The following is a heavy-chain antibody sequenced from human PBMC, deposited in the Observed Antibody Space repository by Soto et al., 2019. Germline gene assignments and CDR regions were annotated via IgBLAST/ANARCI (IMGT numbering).Heavy chain of an antibody. CDR3: ARDRTTRFLEYQGWFDP. CDR1: GYTFASYG. D-gene: IGHD3-3*01. J-gene: IGHJ5*02. V-gene: IGHV1-18*01. CDR2: VSTYSPKT. Sequence: ASVKVSCKASGYTFASYGISWLRQAPGQGLEWLGWVSTYSPKTVYAQTFQGRVTMTTDTSTSTAYMEMSSLRSEDTAVYYCARDRTTRFLEYQGWFDPWGQGTLVTVS.